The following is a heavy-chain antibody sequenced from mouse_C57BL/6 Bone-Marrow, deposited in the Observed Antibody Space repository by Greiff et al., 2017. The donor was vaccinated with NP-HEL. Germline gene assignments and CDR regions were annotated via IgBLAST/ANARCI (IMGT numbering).Heavy chain of an antibody. CDR1: GYTFTDYN. J-gene: IGHJ2*01. CDR3: ARWRFLLLRYFDH. CDR2: INPNNGGT. V-gene: IGHV1-22*01. Sequence: VQLKQSGPELVKPGASVKMSCKASGYTFTDYNMHWVKQSHGKSLEWIGYINPNNGGTSYNQKFKGKATLTVNKSSSTAYMELRSLTSEDSAIYYCARWRFLLLRYFDHWGQGTTLTVSS. D-gene: IGHD1-1*01.